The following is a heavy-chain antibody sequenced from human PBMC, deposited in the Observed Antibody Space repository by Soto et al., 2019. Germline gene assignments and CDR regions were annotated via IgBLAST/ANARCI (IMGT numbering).Heavy chain of an antibody. V-gene: IGHV3-23*01. Sequence: PGGSLCPSCAASGFTLSSYAMGWVRQAPGQGLEWVSSISGSGGDTYYADSVKGRFTISRDNSKNTLYLQMNSLRAEDTAGYFCAKGEPWIQLWFFFDYWGQGTPVTVSS. D-gene: IGHD5-18*01. CDR3: AKGEPWIQLWFFFDY. CDR2: ISGSGGDT. CDR1: GFTLSSYA. J-gene: IGHJ4*02.